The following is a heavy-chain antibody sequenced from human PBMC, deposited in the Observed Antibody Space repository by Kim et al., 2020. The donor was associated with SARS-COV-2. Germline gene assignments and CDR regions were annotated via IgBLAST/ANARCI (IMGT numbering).Heavy chain of an antibody. V-gene: IGHV3-74*01. CDR2: IDTDGSNT. J-gene: IGHJ4*02. D-gene: IGHD4-17*01. CDR3: ATDYGLFLPFHY. Sequence: GGSLRLSCAASGFTFSSYWMHWVRQTPGKGLVWVSRIDTDGSNTAYADSVRGRFTISRDNAKNTLYLQMNSLRAEDTAVYYCATDYGLFLPFHYWGQGTLITVSS. CDR1: GFTFSSYW.